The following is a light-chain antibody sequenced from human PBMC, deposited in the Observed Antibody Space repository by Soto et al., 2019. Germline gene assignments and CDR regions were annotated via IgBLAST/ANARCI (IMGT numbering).Light chain of an antibody. V-gene: IGKV1-5*03. CDR3: QQYNSYPFT. CDR2: KAS. Sequence: DIQMTQSPSTLSASVGDRVIISCRASQTISSWLAWYQQKPGKAPRLLIYKASTLESGVPSRFSGSESGTEFTLTISSLQPDDFATYYCQQYNSYPFTFGPGTKVDFK. J-gene: IGKJ3*01. CDR1: QTISSW.